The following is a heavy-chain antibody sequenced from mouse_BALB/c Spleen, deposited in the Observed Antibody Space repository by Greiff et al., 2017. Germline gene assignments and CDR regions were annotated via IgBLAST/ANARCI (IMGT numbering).Heavy chain of an antibody. D-gene: IGHD3-3*01. CDR1: GFSLTSYG. CDR2: IWAGGST. J-gene: IGHJ2*01. V-gene: IGHV2-9*02. CDR3: AREGDVGDYFDY. Sequence: VKVVESGPGLVAPSQSLSITCTVSGFSLTSYGVHWVRQPPGKGLEWLGVIWAGGSTNYNSALMSRLSISKDNSKSQVFLKMNSLQTDDTAMYYCAREGDVGDYFDYWGQGTTLTVSS.